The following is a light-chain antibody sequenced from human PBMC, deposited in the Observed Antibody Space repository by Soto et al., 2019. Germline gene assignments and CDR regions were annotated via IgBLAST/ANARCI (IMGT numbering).Light chain of an antibody. Sequence: ETMMTPSPDTLSVSLGERATLSCRASQSLRSSLAWYQQKPGQAPRLLIYDASTRATGIPARFSGSGSGTDFTLTISGLQSEDFAVYYCQKYNNWPQTFGQGNKVEIK. CDR1: QSLRSS. CDR3: QKYNNWPQT. CDR2: DAS. V-gene: IGKV3-15*01. J-gene: IGKJ1*01.